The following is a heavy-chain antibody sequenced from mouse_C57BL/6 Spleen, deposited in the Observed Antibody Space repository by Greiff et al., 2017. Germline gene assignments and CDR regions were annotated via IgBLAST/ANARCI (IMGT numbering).Heavy chain of an antibody. V-gene: IGHV3-6*01. Sequence: EVKLMESGPGLVKPSQSLSLSCSVTGYSITRDYYWNWIRQFPGNKLECVGYIRYDGSTNYNPSLKNRISITRDTSKNQFFLKLNSVTTEDTATYYCAREDVGGYFDVWGTGTTVTVSS. CDR1: GYSITRDYY. J-gene: IGHJ1*03. CDR2: IRYDGST. CDR3: AREDVGGYFDV.